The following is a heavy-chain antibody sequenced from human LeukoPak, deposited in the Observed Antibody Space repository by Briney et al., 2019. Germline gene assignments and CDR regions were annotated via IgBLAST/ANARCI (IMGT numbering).Heavy chain of an antibody. CDR2: ITASGGGT. Sequence: GRSLRLSCVGSGFTFEDYAMHWVRQPPGKGLEWVSSITASGGGTYYADSVKGRFTISRDNSKNTLYLQMNSLRAEDTAVYYCVKREYGSGTYKAFDYWGQGTLVTVSS. CDR3: VKREYGSGTYKAFDY. D-gene: IGHD1-26*01. V-gene: IGHV3-23*01. J-gene: IGHJ4*02. CDR1: GFTFEDYA.